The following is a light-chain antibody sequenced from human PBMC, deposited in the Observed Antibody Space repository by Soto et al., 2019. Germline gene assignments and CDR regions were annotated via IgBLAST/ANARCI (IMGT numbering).Light chain of an antibody. CDR2: DVV. CDR1: SSDVGGFNS. V-gene: IGLV2-14*03. Sequence: QSVLTQPASVSGAPGQSITISCTGTSSDVGGFNSVSWYQLRPGTAPKLILYDVVDRPSGVSYRFSGSKSGNTASLTISGLQAADEADYFCCSYTSTMTNVFGSGTKVTV. J-gene: IGLJ1*01. CDR3: CSYTSTMTNV.